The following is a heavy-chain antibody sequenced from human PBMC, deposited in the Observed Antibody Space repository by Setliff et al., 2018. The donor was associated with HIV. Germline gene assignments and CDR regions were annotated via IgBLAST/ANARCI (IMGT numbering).Heavy chain of an antibody. CDR1: GGPSTDHY. J-gene: IGHJ3*02. CDR3: AREDTTGYYSLSAFDI. CDR2: IHHSGRT. V-gene: IGHV4-34*01. D-gene: IGHD3-22*01. Sequence: KPSETLSLTCAVYGGPSTDHYWNWIRQSPGMGLEWIAEIHHSGRTKYNPSLKSRVTMSVDTSKNQFSLKLKSVTAADTAVYYCAREDTTGYYSLSAFDIWGQGTLVTVSS.